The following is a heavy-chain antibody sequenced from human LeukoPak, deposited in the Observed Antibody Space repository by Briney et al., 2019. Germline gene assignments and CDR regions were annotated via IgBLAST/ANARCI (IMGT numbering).Heavy chain of an antibody. Sequence: PSETLSLTCTVSGGSISSYYWSWIRQPPGKGPEWIGYIYYSGSTNYNPSLKSRVTISVDTSKNQFSLKLSSVTAADTAVYYCARDNSVVAATTYFDYWGQGTLVTVSS. CDR3: ARDNSVVAATTYFDY. J-gene: IGHJ4*02. V-gene: IGHV4-59*01. CDR2: IYYSGST. CDR1: GGSISSYY. D-gene: IGHD2-15*01.